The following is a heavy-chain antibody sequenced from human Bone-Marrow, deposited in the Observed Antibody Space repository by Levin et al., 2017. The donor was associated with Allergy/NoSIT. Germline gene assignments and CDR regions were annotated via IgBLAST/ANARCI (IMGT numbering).Heavy chain of an antibody. Sequence: ASVKVSCKASGGPFSTYTISWVRQAPGQGLEWMGRIISSIDIINYAPKFQGRVTLTADKSTSTVFMDLSSLGSEDTAIYYCAREERGYSYGRRYFDFWGHGTLVTVSS. D-gene: IGHD5-18*01. J-gene: IGHJ4*01. CDR2: IISSIDII. CDR3: AREERGYSYGRRYFDF. CDR1: GGPFSTYT. V-gene: IGHV1-69*02.